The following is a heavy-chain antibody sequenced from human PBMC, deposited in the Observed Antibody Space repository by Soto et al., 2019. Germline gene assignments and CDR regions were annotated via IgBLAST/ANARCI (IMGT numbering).Heavy chain of an antibody. V-gene: IGHV4-31*03. CDR1: GGSITSGDYY. J-gene: IGHJ5*02. CDR3: ARWRTGRRQGFDP. Sequence: PSETLSLTCTVSGGSITSGDYYWTWIRQHPGKGLEWIGYIYYSGSTYYNPSLKSRVTISVDTSKNQFSLKLSSVAAADTAVYYCARWRTGRRQGFDPWGQGGLGTVCS. D-gene: IGHD3-9*01. CDR2: IYYSGST.